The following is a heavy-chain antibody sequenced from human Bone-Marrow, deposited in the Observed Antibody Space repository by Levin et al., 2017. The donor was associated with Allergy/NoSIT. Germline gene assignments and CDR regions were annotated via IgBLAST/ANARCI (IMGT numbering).Heavy chain of an antibody. CDR2: FDPKDGET. Sequence: VASVKVSCKVSGDTLTKSSMHWVRQALGKGLEWVGSFDPKDGETIYAQKFQGRVTMAEDTSPDTVYMELTGLRSEDTALYYCAREGGGPHYYGSGSYFPLDVWGKGTSVTVSP. D-gene: IGHD3-10*01. J-gene: IGHJ6*04. CDR3: AREGGGPHYYGSGSYFPLDV. V-gene: IGHV1-24*01. CDR1: GDTLTKSS.